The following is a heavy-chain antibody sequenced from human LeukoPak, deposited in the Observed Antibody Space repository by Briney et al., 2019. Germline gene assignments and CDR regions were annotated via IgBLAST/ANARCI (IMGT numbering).Heavy chain of an antibody. V-gene: IGHV1-46*01. CDR3: AREESYGDYGYYGMDV. D-gene: IGHD4-17*01. Sequence: ASVNVSCKASGYTFTNYYKHWVRQAPGQELEWMGILNPSSGSASYAQKFQGRVTMTRDTSTSTVYMELNSLRSEDTAVYYCAREESYGDYGYYGMDVWGQGTTVTVSS. CDR2: LNPSSGSA. J-gene: IGHJ6*02. CDR1: GYTFTNYY.